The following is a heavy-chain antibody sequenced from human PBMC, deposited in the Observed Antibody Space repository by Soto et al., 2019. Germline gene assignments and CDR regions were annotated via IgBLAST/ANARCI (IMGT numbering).Heavy chain of an antibody. V-gene: IGHV1-18*01. CDR1: WYTFTRDG. J-gene: IGHJ3*01. D-gene: IGHD6-19*01. Sequence: GXSVEVWCKAAWYTFTRDGVSWGRQAPVQGREWMGWISAYNGNTNYAQKLQGRITMTTDTSTSTAYMELRSLRSDDTAVYYCASEYRSVWYNTDAFDLWGQGTMVTV. CDR2: ISAYNGNT. CDR3: ASEYRSVWYNTDAFDL.